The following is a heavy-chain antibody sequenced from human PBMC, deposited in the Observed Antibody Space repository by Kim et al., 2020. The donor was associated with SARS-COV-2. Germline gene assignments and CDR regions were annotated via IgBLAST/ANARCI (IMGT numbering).Heavy chain of an antibody. J-gene: IGHJ4*02. D-gene: IGHD4-4*01. V-gene: IGHV4-59*01. Sequence: YNPSLKRRVTISVDTSKNQFSLKLSSVTAADTAVYYCARANSRFSLFDYWGQGTLVTVSS. CDR3: ARANSRFSLFDY.